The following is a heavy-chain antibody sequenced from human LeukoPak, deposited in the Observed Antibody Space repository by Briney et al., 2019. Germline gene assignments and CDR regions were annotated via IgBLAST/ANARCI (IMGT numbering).Heavy chain of an antibody. J-gene: IGHJ4*02. CDR3: AKGITVIPSFYFDY. Sequence: GGSLRLSCAASGFTFSSYAMSWVRQAPGKGLEWVSSFSGSGGSTYYADSVKGRFTISRDNSKNTLYLQMNSLRAEDTAVYYCAKGITVIPSFYFDYWGQGTLVTVSS. D-gene: IGHD2-21*01. CDR2: FSGSGGST. V-gene: IGHV3-23*01. CDR1: GFTFSSYA.